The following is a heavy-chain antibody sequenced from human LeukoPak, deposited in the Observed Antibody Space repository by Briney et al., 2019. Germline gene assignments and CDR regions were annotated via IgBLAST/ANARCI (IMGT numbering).Heavy chain of an antibody. CDR1: GFTFSNSA. V-gene: IGHV1-58*01. D-gene: IGHD2/OR15-2a*01. Sequence: SMKVSCKASGFTFSNSAVQWVRQARGQRLEWIGWIVVGSGNTNYAQKFQERVTITRDMSTSTAYMELSSLRSEDTAVYYCAVDVIYESDWGQGTLVTVSS. CDR2: IVVGSGNT. CDR3: AVDVIYESD. J-gene: IGHJ4*02.